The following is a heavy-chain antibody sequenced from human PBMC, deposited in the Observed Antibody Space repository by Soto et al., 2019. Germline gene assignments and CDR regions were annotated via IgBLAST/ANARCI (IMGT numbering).Heavy chain of an antibody. CDR1: GGSISSGGYS. D-gene: IGHD2-21*02. Sequence: QLQLQESGSGLVKPSQTLSLTCAVSGGSISSGGYSWSWIRQPPGKVLEWIGYIYHRGSTYYNPALKSRVTLSVDRSKNQFSLKLSSVTAADTAVYYCARVAYCGGDCYRGFDPWGQGTLVTVSS. V-gene: IGHV4-30-2*01. CDR3: ARVAYCGGDCYRGFDP. CDR2: IYHRGST. J-gene: IGHJ5*02.